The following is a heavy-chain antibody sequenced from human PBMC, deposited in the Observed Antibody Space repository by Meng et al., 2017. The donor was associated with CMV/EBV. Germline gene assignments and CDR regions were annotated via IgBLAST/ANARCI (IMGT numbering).Heavy chain of an antibody. CDR3: ARDGLGYSSSWENYFDY. CDR2: IYYSGST. Sequence: SETLSLTCTVSGGSISSSSYYWGWIRQPPGKGLEWIGSIYYSGSTYYNPSLKSRVTISVDKSKNQFSLKLSSMTAADTAVYYCARDGLGYSSSWENYFDYWGQGTLVTVSS. V-gene: IGHV4-39*07. D-gene: IGHD6-13*01. J-gene: IGHJ4*02. CDR1: GGSISSSSYY.